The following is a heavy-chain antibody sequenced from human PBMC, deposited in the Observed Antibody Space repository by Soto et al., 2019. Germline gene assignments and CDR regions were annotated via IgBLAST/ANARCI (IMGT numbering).Heavy chain of an antibody. V-gene: IGHV3-30*18. CDR3: AKDRGKIYFDY. J-gene: IGHJ4*02. CDR2: ISYDGSNK. CDR1: GFSFSNSG. Sequence: SLRLSCAASGFSFSNSGMHWVRQAPGKGLEWVAFISYDGSNKYYADSVKGRFTISRDNSKNTLYLQMNSLRAEDTAVYYRAKDRGKIYFDYWGQGTLVTVSS.